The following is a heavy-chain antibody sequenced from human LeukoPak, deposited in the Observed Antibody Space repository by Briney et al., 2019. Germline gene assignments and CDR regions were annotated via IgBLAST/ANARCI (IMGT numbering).Heavy chain of an antibody. Sequence: GGSLRLSCAASGFTFSSFAMSWVRQAPGQGLEWVSAISDNSGNTYYADSVKGRFTISRDNSENTLYLQMNSLRAEDTAVYYCAKAYYYDSSGLDYWGQGTLVTVSS. CDR3: AKAYYYDSSGLDY. CDR1: GFTFSSFA. CDR2: ISDNSGNT. D-gene: IGHD3-22*01. J-gene: IGHJ4*02. V-gene: IGHV3-23*01.